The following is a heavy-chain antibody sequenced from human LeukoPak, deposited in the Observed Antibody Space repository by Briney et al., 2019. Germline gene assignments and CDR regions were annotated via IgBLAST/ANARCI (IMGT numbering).Heavy chain of an antibody. Sequence: GGSLRLSCAASGFTFSSYNMNWVRQAPGMGLGRVSSISTVSKYIYYVDSVKGRFTISRDNAKNSLYLQMNSLRAEDTAVYYCARVFDGYYYDYWGQGTLVTVSS. J-gene: IGHJ4*02. V-gene: IGHV3-21*01. CDR3: ARVFDGYYYDY. CDR2: ISTVSKYI. D-gene: IGHD5-24*01. CDR1: GFTFSSYN.